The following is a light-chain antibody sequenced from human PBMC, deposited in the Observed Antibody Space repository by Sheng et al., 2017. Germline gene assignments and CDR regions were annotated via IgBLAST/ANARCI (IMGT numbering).Light chain of an antibody. Sequence: SYVLTQPPSVSVAPGETARITCGGNNIGSRTVHWYQQRPGQAPVLVVYDDSGRPSGIPERFSGSNSANTATLSITRVEAGDEADYYCQVWDNSGDHPDVVFGGGTKLTVL. CDR3: QVWDNSGDHPDVV. V-gene: IGLV3-21*02. CDR2: DDS. CDR1: NIGSRT. J-gene: IGLJ2*01.